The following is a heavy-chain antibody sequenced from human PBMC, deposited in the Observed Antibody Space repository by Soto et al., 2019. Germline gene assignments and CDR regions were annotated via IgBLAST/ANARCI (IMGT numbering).Heavy chain of an antibody. J-gene: IGHJ5*02. D-gene: IGHD2-15*01. Sequence: SETLSLTCTVSGGSISSYYWSWIRQPPGKGLEWIGYIYYSGSTNYNPSLKSRVTISVDTSKNQFSLKLSSVTAADTAVYYCARMDSNMWYRWFDPWGQGTLVTVSS. CDR2: IYYSGST. V-gene: IGHV4-59*01. CDR1: GGSISSYY. CDR3: ARMDSNMWYRWFDP.